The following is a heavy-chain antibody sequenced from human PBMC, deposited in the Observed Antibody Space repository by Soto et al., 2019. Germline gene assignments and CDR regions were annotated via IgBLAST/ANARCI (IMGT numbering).Heavy chain of an antibody. Sequence: QIQLVQSGGEVKKPGASVNVSCKTSGYRFTNYGIGWVRQAPGQGLEWMGWISTYNVNTIYAQNFQGRVTLTTDTSTNTAYMELKSLTSDDTAVYYCARVPGELHLFDAFDVWGQGTMLTVSS. CDR3: ARVPGELHLFDAFDV. CDR1: GYRFTNYG. CDR2: ISTYNVNT. J-gene: IGHJ3*01. D-gene: IGHD1-7*01. V-gene: IGHV1-18*01.